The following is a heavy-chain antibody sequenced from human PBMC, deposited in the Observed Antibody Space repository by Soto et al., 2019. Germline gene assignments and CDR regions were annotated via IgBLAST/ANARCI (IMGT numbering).Heavy chain of an antibody. J-gene: IGHJ4*02. CDR2: IYWDDDK. V-gene: IGHV2-5*02. D-gene: IGHD6-19*01. Sequence: QITLKESGPTLVKPTQPLTLTCTFSGFSLSSTRMAVGWIRQPPGKALEGLALIYWDDDKRYSPFLKSRLTITQDTYKNQLVLTMSNMDPVDTARYYCAHIVVAGLGYYFDYWGQGTLVTVSS. CDR1: GFSLSSTRMA. CDR3: AHIVVAGLGYYFDY.